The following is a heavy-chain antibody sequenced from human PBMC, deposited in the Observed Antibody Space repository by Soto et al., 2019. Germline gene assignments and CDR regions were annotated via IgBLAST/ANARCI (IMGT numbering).Heavy chain of an antibody. CDR1: GGSISTYF. CDR2: ISSSGST. D-gene: IGHD5-12*01. J-gene: IGHJ4*02. V-gene: IGHV4-4*07. Sequence: SETLSLTGSVSGGSISTYFWSWIGQSVGERLEWIGRISSSGSTSYNPSLKRRVTMSIDTSKSQFSLKLSSVTAADTAIYYCARALAEGSGYTDYWGQGTLVTVSS. CDR3: ARALAEGSGYTDY.